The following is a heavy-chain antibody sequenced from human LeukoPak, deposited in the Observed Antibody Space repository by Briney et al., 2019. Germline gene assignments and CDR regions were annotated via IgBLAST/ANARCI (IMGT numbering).Heavy chain of an antibody. J-gene: IGHJ4*02. CDR1: GFTYSSNW. CDR2: VSGYGSIT. V-gene: IGHV3-74*01. CDR3: ARQNYGNPDY. D-gene: IGHD3-16*01. Sequence: PGGSLSLSCAASGFTYSSNWMHWVRPAPGKGLVWVSRVSGYGSITYYADSVKGRFTMSRDNAKNTLYLQINSLRGEDTAVYYCARQNYGNPDYWGQGTLVTVSS.